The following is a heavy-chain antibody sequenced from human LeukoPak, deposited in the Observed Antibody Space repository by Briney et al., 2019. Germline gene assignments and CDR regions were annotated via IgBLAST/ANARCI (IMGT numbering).Heavy chain of an antibody. Sequence: SVKVSCKASGGTFNTYAITWVRQAPGQGLEWMGRIIPILDAADSAQKFQGRLTISEDKSTSTVYMELSSLRSEDTAIYYCARFPVRGYTYGSVIHHMDVWGQGTTVTVSS. J-gene: IGHJ6*02. CDR3: ARFPVRGYTYGSVIHHMDV. V-gene: IGHV1-69*04. D-gene: IGHD5-18*01. CDR1: GGTFNTYA. CDR2: IIPILDAA.